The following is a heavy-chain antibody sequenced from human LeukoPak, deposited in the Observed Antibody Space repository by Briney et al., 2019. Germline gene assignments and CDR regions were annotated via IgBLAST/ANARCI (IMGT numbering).Heavy chain of an antibody. J-gene: IGHJ5*02. Sequence: SETLSLTCTVSGGSISSYYWSWIRQPPGKGLEWIGYIYYSGSTNYNPSLKSRVTISVDTSKNQFSLKLSSVTAADTAVHYCARGLGYCSSTSCYGLYNWFDPWGQGTLVTVSS. CDR2: IYYSGST. D-gene: IGHD2-2*01. CDR1: GGSISSYY. CDR3: ARGLGYCSSTSCYGLYNWFDP. V-gene: IGHV4-59*01.